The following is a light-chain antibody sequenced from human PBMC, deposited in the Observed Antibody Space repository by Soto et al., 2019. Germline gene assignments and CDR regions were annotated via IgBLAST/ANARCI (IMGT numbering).Light chain of an antibody. V-gene: IGKV3-20*01. CDR3: QQYGSLPPT. J-gene: IGKJ4*01. CDR1: QSVTSSY. CDR2: GAS. Sequence: EIVLTQSPGTLSLSPGKRATLSCRASQSVTSSYLAWYQQKPGQAPRLLIYGASRRATGIPDRFSGSGSGKDFTLTIGRLEPEDFAVYYCQQYGSLPPTFGGGAKLEIK.